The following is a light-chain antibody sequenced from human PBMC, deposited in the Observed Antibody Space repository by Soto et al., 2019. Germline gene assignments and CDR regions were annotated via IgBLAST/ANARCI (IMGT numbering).Light chain of an antibody. J-gene: IGKJ1*01. CDR1: HFISTNY. Sequence: EFVLTQSPVTLSLSPGERATLSCRASHFISTNYLAWYQQRSGQAPRLLIYGTSTRATGIPDRFSGSGSGTDFTLTISRLEPEDFAVYFCQQYATSPTWTFGHGTKVDIK. CDR3: QQYATSPTWT. CDR2: GTS. V-gene: IGKV3-20*01.